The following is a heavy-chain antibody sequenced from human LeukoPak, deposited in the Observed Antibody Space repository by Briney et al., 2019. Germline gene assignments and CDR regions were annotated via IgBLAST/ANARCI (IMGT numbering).Heavy chain of an antibody. D-gene: IGHD3-9*01. J-gene: IGHJ4*02. V-gene: IGHV3-30*18. CDR2: ISYDGSNE. Sequence: GRSLRLSCAASGFTFSSYGMHWVRQAPGKGLEWVAVISYDGSNEYYADSVKGRFTISRDNSKNTLYLQMNSLRAEDTAVYYCAKRGELGFTGYFYFDYWGQGTLVTVSS. CDR3: AKRGELGFTGYFYFDY. CDR1: GFTFSSYG.